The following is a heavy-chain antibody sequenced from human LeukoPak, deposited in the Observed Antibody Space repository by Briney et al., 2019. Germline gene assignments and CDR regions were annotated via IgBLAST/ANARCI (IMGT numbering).Heavy chain of an antibody. CDR1: GFTFDDYA. CDR2: ISWNSGSI. CDR3: AKDLAAGAN. Sequence: GRSLRLSCAASGFTFDDYAMHWVRQAPGKGLEWVSGISWNSGSIGYADSVKGRFTISRDNAKNSLYLQMNSLRAEDTALYYCAKDLAAGANWGQGTLVTVSS. V-gene: IGHV3-9*01. J-gene: IGHJ4*02. D-gene: IGHD6-13*01.